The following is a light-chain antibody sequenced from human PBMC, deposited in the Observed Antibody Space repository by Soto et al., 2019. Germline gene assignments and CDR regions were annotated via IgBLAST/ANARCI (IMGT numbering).Light chain of an antibody. CDR2: GVS. J-gene: IGKJ4*01. CDR1: QSVSSN. CDR3: QPYNNRPLT. V-gene: IGKV3-15*01. Sequence: EIVMTQSPATLSVSPGERATLSCRASQSVSSNLAWYQQKPGQAPRLLIYGVSTRATGIPARFSGSGSGTEFTLTISILQSEDFAVYYCQPYNNRPLTFGGGTKVEIK.